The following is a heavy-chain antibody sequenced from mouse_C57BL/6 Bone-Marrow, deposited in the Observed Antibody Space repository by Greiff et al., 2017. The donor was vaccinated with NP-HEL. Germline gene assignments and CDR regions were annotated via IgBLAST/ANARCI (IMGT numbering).Heavy chain of an antibody. CDR2: IDPNGGGT. D-gene: IGHD1-1*01. J-gene: IGHJ2*01. CDR3: ARYYYGSSSFDY. V-gene: IGHV1-72*01. Sequence: QVQLQQSGAELVKPGASVKLSCKASGYTFTSYLMHWVKQRPGRGLEWIGRIDPNGGGTKYNEKFKSKATLTVDKPSSTAYMQRNSLTAEDSAVYYCARYYYGSSSFDYWGQGTALTVTS. CDR1: GYTFTSYL.